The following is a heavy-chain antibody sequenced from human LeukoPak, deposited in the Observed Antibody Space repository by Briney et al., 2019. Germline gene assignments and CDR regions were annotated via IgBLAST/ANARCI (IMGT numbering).Heavy chain of an antibody. V-gene: IGHV4-34*01. CDR1: GFTVSSNY. D-gene: IGHD3-3*01. CDR3: ARVPTYYDFWSGYKYNWFDP. Sequence: GSLRLSCAASGFTVSSNYMSWVRQPPGKGLEWIGEINHSGSTNYNPSLKSRVTISVDTSKNQFSLKLSSVTAADTAVYYCARVPTYYDFWSGYKYNWFDPWGQGTLVTVSS. CDR2: INHSGST. J-gene: IGHJ5*02.